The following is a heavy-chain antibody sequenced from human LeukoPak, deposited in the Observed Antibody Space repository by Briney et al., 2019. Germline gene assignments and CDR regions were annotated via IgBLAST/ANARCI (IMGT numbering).Heavy chain of an antibody. CDR2: ISYDGSNK. CDR1: GFTFSSYA. V-gene: IGHV3-30*04. CDR3: ARGLYCSGGSCPANWFDP. J-gene: IGHJ5*02. D-gene: IGHD2-15*01. Sequence: PGGSLGLSCAASGFTFSSYAMHWVRQAPGKGLEWVAVISYDGSNKYYADSVKGRFTISRDNSKNTLYLQMNSLRAEDTAVYYCARGLYCSGGSCPANWFDPWGQGTLVTVSS.